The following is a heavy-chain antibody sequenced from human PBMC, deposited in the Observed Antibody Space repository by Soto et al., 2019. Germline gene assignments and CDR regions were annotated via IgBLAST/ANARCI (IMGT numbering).Heavy chain of an antibody. Sequence: PGGSLRLSCAASGFTFSIYAMHWVRQAPGKGLEWVAVISYDGSNKYYADSVKGRFTISRDNSKNTLYLQMNSLRAEDTAVYYCARDRTSARWLQSYYFDYWGQGTLVTVSS. CDR3: ARDRTSARWLQSYYFDY. CDR2: ISYDGSNK. V-gene: IGHV3-30-3*01. J-gene: IGHJ4*02. D-gene: IGHD5-12*01. CDR1: GFTFSIYA.